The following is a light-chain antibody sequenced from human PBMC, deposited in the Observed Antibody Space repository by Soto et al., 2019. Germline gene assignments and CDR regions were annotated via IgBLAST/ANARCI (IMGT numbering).Light chain of an antibody. CDR2: AAS. CDR1: QSVSNY. J-gene: IGKJ1*01. CDR3: QQYGSSPRT. V-gene: IGKV3-20*01. Sequence: EMVLTQSPGTLSLSPGDRATLSCRASQSVSNYLAWYQEKPGQAPRLLIYAASSRATGIPDRFSGSGSGTDFTLTISRLEPEDFAVYYCQQYGSSPRTFGQGTKVDI.